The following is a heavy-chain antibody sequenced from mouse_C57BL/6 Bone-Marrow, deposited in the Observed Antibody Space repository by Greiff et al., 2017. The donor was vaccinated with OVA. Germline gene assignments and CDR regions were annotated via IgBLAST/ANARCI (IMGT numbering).Heavy chain of an antibody. J-gene: IGHJ2*01. CDR1: GYTFTSYW. CDR2: IHPNSGST. D-gene: IGHD1-1*01. V-gene: IGHV1-64*01. CDR3: ARSTRGLSYYIDY. Sequence: VQLQQPGAELVKPGASVKLSCKASGYTFTSYWMHWVKQRPGQGLEWIGMIHPNSGSTNYNEKFKSKATLTVDKSSSTAYMQLSSLTSDDSAVYYCARSTRGLSYYIDYWGQGTTLTVSS.